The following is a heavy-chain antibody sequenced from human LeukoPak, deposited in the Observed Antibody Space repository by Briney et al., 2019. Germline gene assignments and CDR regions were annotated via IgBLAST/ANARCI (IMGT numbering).Heavy chain of an antibody. Sequence: SVKVSCKASGGTFSSYAISWVRQAPGQGLEWMGGIIPIFGTANYAQKFQGRVTITADESTSTAYMELSSLRSEDTAVYYCARAPSPYYGDYLFDYWGQGTLVTVSS. V-gene: IGHV1-69*13. CDR2: IIPIFGTA. J-gene: IGHJ4*02. CDR3: ARAPSPYYGDYLFDY. CDR1: GGTFSSYA. D-gene: IGHD4-17*01.